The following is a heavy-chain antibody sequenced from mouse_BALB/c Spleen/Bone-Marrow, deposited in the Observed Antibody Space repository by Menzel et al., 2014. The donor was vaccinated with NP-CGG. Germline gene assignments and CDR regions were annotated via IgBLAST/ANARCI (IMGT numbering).Heavy chain of an antibody. CDR2: ISTYNGNT. CDR1: GYTFTDYA. J-gene: IGHJ4*01. D-gene: IGHD2-14*01. Sequence: VQRVESGPEVVRPGVSVKISCKGSGYTFTDYAMHWVKRSHAKSLEWIGVISTYNGNTNYNQKFKGKATMTVDKSSSTAYMELARLTSEDFAIYYCAREVRAPWYAMDYWGQGTSVTVSS. CDR3: AREVRAPWYAMDY. V-gene: IGHV1-67*01.